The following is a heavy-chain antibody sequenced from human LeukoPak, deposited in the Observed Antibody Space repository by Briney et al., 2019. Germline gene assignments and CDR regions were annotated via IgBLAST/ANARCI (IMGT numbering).Heavy chain of an antibody. CDR3: ARPFLRFSSGWHFDY. D-gene: IGHD6-19*01. CDR1: GGTFSGYY. V-gene: IGHV4-34*01. J-gene: IGHJ4*02. Sequence: SETLSLTCAVYGGTFSGYYWSWIRQPPGKGLEWIGEINHSGNANYNPSLKSRVTISIDTSKNQFSLKLSSVTAADTAIYYCARPFLRFSSGWHFDYWGQGILVTVSS. CDR2: INHSGNA.